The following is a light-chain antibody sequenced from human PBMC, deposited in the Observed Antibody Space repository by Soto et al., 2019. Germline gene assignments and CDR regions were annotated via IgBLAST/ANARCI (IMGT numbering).Light chain of an antibody. Sequence: DIQMTQSPSNLSGTVGDRVTITSRASQTISSWLAWYQQKPGKAPKLLIYKASTLKSGVPSRFSGSGSGTEFTLSICSLQPDDFATYYCQHYNSYSEAFGQGTKVDIK. CDR1: QTISSW. CDR2: KAS. V-gene: IGKV1-5*03. CDR3: QHYNSYSEA. J-gene: IGKJ1*01.